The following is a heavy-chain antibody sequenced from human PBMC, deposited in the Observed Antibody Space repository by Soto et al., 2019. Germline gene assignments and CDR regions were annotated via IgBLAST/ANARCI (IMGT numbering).Heavy chain of an antibody. D-gene: IGHD2-2*01. Sequence: EVQLVEAGGGLVQPGRSLRLSCAASGFTFNDYAMHWVRQAPWKGLEGVSGVTWNSGTIAYADSVKGRCTISRDNAKNALYLKMNRLRAEDTAFYYCAKATSRRFDYWGQGTLITVSS. CDR3: AKATSRRFDY. CDR1: GFTFNDYA. CDR2: VTWNSGTI. V-gene: IGHV3-9*01. J-gene: IGHJ4*02.